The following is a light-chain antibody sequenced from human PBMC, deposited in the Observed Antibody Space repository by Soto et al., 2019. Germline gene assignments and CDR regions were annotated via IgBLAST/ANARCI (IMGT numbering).Light chain of an antibody. CDR3: HNFDSAPQT. CDR2: EAS. V-gene: IGKV1-27*01. J-gene: IGKJ1*01. CDR1: QCIRPY. Sequence: DIQMTQSPSSLSASVGDRVTITCRASQCIRPYLAWYQQKPGKVPKLLIYEASNLQSGVPSRFRGGGSGTEFTLTISSLQPEDVATSYCHNFDSAPQTFGQGTKVEIK.